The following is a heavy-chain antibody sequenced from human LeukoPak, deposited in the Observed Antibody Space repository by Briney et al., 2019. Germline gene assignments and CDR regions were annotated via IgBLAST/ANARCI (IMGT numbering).Heavy chain of an antibody. Sequence: SETLSLTCAVSAASISNYYWSWIRQAPGKGLEWIWYISTSGSTNYNPSLKSRVSISLDTSKNRFSLNLNFVTAADTAVYYCASPRSGYRYTFDYWGQGALVTVSS. CDR2: ISTSGST. V-gene: IGHV4-4*09. D-gene: IGHD3-22*01. J-gene: IGHJ4*02. CDR1: AASISNYY. CDR3: ASPRSGYRYTFDY.